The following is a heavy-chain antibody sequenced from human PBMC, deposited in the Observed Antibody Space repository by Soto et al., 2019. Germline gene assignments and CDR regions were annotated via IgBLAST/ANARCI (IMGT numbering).Heavy chain of an antibody. D-gene: IGHD3-10*01. CDR2: INPNSGNT. CDR1: GYTFTGYY. J-gene: IGHJ4*02. CDR3: ARGLSDLWFGELDDY. V-gene: IGHV1-2*02. Sequence: GASVKVSCKASGYTFTGYYMHWVRQAPGQGLEWMGWINPNSGNTNYAQKLQGRVTMTTDTSTSTAYMELRRLRSDDTAVYYCARGLSDLWFGELDDYWGQGTLVTVSS.